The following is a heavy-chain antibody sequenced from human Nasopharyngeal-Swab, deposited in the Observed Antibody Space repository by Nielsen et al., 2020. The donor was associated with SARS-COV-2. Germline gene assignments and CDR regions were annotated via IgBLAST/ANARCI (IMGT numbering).Heavy chain of an antibody. CDR1: GFTFSSYA. CDR3: AKVSSGYYYGAFDI. V-gene: IGHV3-23*01. Sequence: GESLKISCAASGFTFSSYAMSWVRQAPGKGLEWVSAISGSGGSTYYADSVKGRFTISRDNSKNTLYLQMNSLRAEDTAVYYCAKVSSGYYYGAFDIWGQETMVTVSS. CDR2: ISGSGGST. J-gene: IGHJ3*02. D-gene: IGHD3-22*01.